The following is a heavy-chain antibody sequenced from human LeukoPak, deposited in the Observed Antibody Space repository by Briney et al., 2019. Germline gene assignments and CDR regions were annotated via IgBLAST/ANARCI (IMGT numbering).Heavy chain of an antibody. J-gene: IGHJ3*02. Sequence: AGSLRLSCAASGFTFSSLGMHWVRQAPGKGLEWVAIVSTDGNDKYYGDSVKGRFTISRDNSKNTLYLQMNSLRVEDTAVYYCATQGFCDSTGCYAYNYDIWGLGTMVTVSS. CDR1: GFTFSSLG. CDR2: VSTDGNDK. D-gene: IGHD2-2*01. V-gene: IGHV3-30*03. CDR3: ATQGFCDSTGCYAYNYDI.